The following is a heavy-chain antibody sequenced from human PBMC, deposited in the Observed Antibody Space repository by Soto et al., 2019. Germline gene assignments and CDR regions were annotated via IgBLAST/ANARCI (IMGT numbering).Heavy chain of an antibody. V-gene: IGHV4-38-2*01. CDR3: ARVLEYCGSISCYYHVMEV. CDR1: GYSISSRYY. D-gene: IGHD2-21*01. CDR2: IYHSGNT. Sequence: SETLSLPCAVSGYSISSRYYRGWIRQPTGKGLEWIGSIYHSGNTYYNPSLKSRVTISVDTSKNHFSLKLSSVTAADAAVYYCARVLEYCGSISCYYHVMEVWVQGYTDT. J-gene: IGHJ6*01.